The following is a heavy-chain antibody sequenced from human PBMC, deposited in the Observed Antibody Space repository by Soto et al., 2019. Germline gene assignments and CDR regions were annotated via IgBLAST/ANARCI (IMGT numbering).Heavy chain of an antibody. CDR2: IYYSGST. CDR1: GGSISSYY. J-gene: IGHJ6*02. D-gene: IGHD3-10*01. CDR3: ARYYYGSGSYPYYYGMDV. Sequence: QVQLQESGPGLVKPSETLSLTCTVSGGSISSYYWSWIRQPPGKGLEWIGYIYYSGSTNYNPSLKSRVTISVDTSKNPFSLKLSSVTAADTAVYYCARYYYGSGSYPYYYGMDVWGQGTTVTVSS. V-gene: IGHV4-59*01.